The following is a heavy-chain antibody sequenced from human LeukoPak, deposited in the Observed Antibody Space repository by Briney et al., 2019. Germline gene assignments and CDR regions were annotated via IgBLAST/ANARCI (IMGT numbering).Heavy chain of an antibody. V-gene: IGHV4-4*07. CDR2: IYTSGST. D-gene: IGHD1-26*01. CDR3: ARDQGQQIVSGSNWFDP. Sequence: SETLSLTCTVSSGSISRYYWSWIRQPAGKGLEWIGRIYTSGSTNYNPSLKSRVTMSVDTSKNQFSLKLSSVTAADTAVYYCARDQGQQIVSGSNWFDPWGQGTLVTVSS. CDR1: SGSISRYY. J-gene: IGHJ5*02.